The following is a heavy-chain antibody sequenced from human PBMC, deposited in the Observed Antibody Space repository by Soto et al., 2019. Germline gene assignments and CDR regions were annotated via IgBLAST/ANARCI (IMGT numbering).Heavy chain of an antibody. D-gene: IGHD2-2*01. Sequence: SETLSLTCTVSGGSISSGGYYWSWIRQHPGKGLEWIGYIYYSGSTYYNPSLKSRVTISVDTSKNQFSLKLSSVTAADTAVYYCARGDYQLLLGGPDYWGQGTRVTVSS. V-gene: IGHV4-31*03. CDR1: GGSISSGGYY. J-gene: IGHJ4*02. CDR3: ARGDYQLLLGGPDY. CDR2: IYYSGST.